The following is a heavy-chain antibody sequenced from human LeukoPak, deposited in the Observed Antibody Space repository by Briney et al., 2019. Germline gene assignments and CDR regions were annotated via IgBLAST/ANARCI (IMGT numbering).Heavy chain of an antibody. D-gene: IGHD5-24*01. Sequence: GGSLRLSCAASGFTFSSYAMHWVRQAPGKGLEWVAVISYDGSNKYYADSVKGRITISRDNSKNTLYLQMNSLRAEDTAVYYCARDWLQFIVNAFDIWGQGTMVSVSS. J-gene: IGHJ3*02. CDR1: GFTFSSYA. CDR2: ISYDGSNK. CDR3: ARDWLQFIVNAFDI. V-gene: IGHV3-30-3*01.